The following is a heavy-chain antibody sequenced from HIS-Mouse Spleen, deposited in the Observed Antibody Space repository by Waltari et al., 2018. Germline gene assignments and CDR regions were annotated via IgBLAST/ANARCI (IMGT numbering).Heavy chain of an antibody. CDR2: INHSGST. J-gene: IGHJ4*02. CDR3: ASANPYYYDSSGYSYFDY. D-gene: IGHD3-22*01. CDR1: GGSFSGYY. V-gene: IGHV4-34*01. Sequence: QVQLQQWGAGLLKPSETLSLTFAVYGGSFSGYYWSWIRQPPGRGLEWMGEINHSGSTNSNPSLKSGVTISVDTAENQLSLKLSSVHAADTAVYYCASANPYYYDSSGYSYFDYWGQGTLVTVSS.